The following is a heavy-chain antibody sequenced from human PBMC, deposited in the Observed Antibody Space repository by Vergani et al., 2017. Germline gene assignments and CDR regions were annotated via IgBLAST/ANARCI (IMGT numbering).Heavy chain of an antibody. D-gene: IGHD3-10*01. CDR3: AKDLGTASGGGWFDP. J-gene: IGHJ5*02. CDR1: GFTFAGYA. CDR2: ISWNSNSI. V-gene: IGHV3-9*01. Sequence: EVQLEESGGGLVLPGRSLRLSCVASGFTFAGYAMHWVRQAPGKGLEWVSGISWNSNSIGYADSVKGRFTISRDNAKNSLYLQRNSLRAEDTALYYCAKDLGTASGGGWFDPWGQGPLVTVSS.